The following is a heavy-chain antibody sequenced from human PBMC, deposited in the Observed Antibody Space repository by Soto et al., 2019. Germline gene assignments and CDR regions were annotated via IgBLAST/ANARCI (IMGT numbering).Heavy chain of an antibody. CDR2: TYYRSKWYN. CDR3: AREALITGVSLLVSYYYYGMDV. CDR1: GDRVSSNSAA. J-gene: IGHJ6*02. Sequence: QSQTLSLTCAISGDRVSSNSAAWNWIRQSPSRGLEWLGRTYYRSKWYNDYAVSVKSRITINPDTSKNQFSLQLNSVTPEDTAVYYCAREALITGVSLLVSYYYYGMDVWGQGTTVTVSS. D-gene: IGHD1-20*01. V-gene: IGHV6-1*01.